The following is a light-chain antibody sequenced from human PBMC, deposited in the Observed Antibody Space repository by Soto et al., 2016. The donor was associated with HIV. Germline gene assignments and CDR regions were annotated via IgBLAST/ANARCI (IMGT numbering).Light chain of an antibody. CDR3: QQYNSYPWT. Sequence: DIRMTQSPSTLSAPLGDRVTITCRASQSINKWLAWYQQKPGKAPNLLIYKASTSQSGVPSTFSGSGSGTEFTLIISSLQPDDFATYYCQQYNSYPWTFGQGTKVEIK. CDR1: QSINKW. J-gene: IGKJ1*01. V-gene: IGKV1-5*03. CDR2: KAS.